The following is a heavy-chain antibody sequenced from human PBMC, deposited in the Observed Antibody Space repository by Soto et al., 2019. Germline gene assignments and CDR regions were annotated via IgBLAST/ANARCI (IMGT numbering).Heavy chain of an antibody. CDR3: VEIGVITGAIDY. CDR2: IIPILGIA. D-gene: IGHD3-22*01. CDR1: GGTFSSYT. J-gene: IGHJ4*02. Sequence: QVQLVQSGAEVKKPGSSVKVSCKASGGTFSSYTISWVRQAPGQGLEWMGRIIPILGIANYAQKFQGRVTITADKSTSTAYMELSSLRSEDTAVYYRVEIGVITGAIDYWGQGTLVTVSS. V-gene: IGHV1-69*02.